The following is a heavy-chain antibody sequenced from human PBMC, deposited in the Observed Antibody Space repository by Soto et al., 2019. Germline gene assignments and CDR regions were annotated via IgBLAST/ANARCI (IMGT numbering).Heavy chain of an antibody. CDR1: GFTFNNYA. Sequence: GGSLRLSCAASGFTFNNYAISWVRQAPGKGLEWVSAISDTGGITYYADSVKGRFTISRDNSKNTVYVQINSLRAEDTAVYYCAKLWFGELAPFDYWGQGTLVTVSS. D-gene: IGHD3-10*01. V-gene: IGHV3-23*01. CDR2: ISDTGGIT. J-gene: IGHJ4*02. CDR3: AKLWFGELAPFDY.